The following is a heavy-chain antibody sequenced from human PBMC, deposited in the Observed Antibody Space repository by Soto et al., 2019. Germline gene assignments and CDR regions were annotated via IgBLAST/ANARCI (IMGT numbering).Heavy chain of an antibody. V-gene: IGHV4-31*03. J-gene: IGHJ4*02. CDR3: ASDRSSGYYDY. D-gene: IGHD3-22*01. Sequence: SETLSLTCTVSGGSISSGGYYWSWIRQRPGKGLEWIGYIYYSGSTYYNPSLKSRVTISVDTSKNQFSLKLSSVTAADTAVYYCASDRSSGYYDYWGQGTLVTVSS. CDR2: IYYSGST. CDR1: GGSISSGGYY.